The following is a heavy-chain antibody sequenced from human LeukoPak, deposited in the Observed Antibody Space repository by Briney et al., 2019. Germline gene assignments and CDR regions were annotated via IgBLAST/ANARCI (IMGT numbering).Heavy chain of an antibody. D-gene: IGHD3-3*01. CDR1: GFPFSTYW. Sequence: GGSLRLSCAASGFPFSTYWMDWVRQAPGKGLVWVSRINSEGTYSTYADSVKGRFTISRDNAKDTLFLQMNTLRVEDTAVYYCARARFKSDYWGQGPWSPSPQ. J-gene: IGHJ4*02. CDR2: INSEGTYS. CDR3: ARARFKSDY. V-gene: IGHV3-74*03.